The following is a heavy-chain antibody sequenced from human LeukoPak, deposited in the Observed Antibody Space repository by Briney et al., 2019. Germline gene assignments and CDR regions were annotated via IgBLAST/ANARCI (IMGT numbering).Heavy chain of an antibody. CDR3: ASQQQLVLLDWFDP. J-gene: IGHJ5*02. CDR1: GGSISSSSYY. D-gene: IGHD6-13*01. Sequence: SETLSLTCTVSGGSISSSSYYWGWIRQPPGKGLEWIGNIYHSGSTNYNPSLKSRVTISVDKSKNQFSLKLSSVTAADTAVYYCASQQQLVLLDWFDPWGQGTLVTVSS. CDR2: IYHSGST. V-gene: IGHV4-39*07.